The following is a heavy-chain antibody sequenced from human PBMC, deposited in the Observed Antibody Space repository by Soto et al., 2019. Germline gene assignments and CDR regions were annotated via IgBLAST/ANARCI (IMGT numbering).Heavy chain of an antibody. CDR3: ATQGLPNYYSYGLDV. CDR2: VIPIFGTA. J-gene: IGHJ6*02. V-gene: IGHV1-69*12. D-gene: IGHD5-18*01. Sequence: QVQLVQSGAEVKKPGSSVKVSCQASGGTFSSYAISWVRQAPGQGLEWMGGVIPIFGTADYAQRFQGRVTLTADESTSTAYMELGSLRSEDTAVYYCATQGLPNYYSYGLDVWGQGTTVTVSS. CDR1: GGTFSSYA.